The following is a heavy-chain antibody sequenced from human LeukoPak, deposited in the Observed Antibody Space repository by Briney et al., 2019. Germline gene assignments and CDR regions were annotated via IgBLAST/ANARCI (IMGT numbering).Heavy chain of an antibody. CDR2: ISGSASST. D-gene: IGHD4-17*01. V-gene: IGHV3-23*01. CDR3: AKNYGDYEDVFDY. Sequence: GGSLRLSCAASGFTFSNYAMNWVRQAPGKGLEWVSGISGSASSTYYADSMKGRFTVARDNSKNTLYLQMNSLRAEDTAVYYCAKNYGDYEDVFDYWGQGTLVTVSS. J-gene: IGHJ4*02. CDR1: GFTFSNYA.